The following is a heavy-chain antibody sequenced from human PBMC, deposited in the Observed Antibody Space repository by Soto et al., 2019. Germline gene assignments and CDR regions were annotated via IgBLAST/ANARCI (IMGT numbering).Heavy chain of an antibody. J-gene: IGHJ2*01. D-gene: IGHD2-2*01. Sequence: QVQLVQSGAEVKKPGASVKVSCKASGYTFTSYGICWVRQAPGQGLEWMGWISGYNGNTNYAQNPQGRVTRTTETSTSTVYMELRILRSDDTAVYYCARRCRSTRCLDLWGRGTLVIVSS. CDR1: GYTFTSYG. CDR2: ISGYNGNT. CDR3: ARRCRSTRCLDL. V-gene: IGHV1-18*01.